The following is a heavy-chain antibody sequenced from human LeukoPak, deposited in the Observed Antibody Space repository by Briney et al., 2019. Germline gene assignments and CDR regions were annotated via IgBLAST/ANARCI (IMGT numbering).Heavy chain of an antibody. J-gene: IGHJ4*02. CDR2: IGVSSGST. V-gene: IGHV3-48*04. Sequence: GGSLRLSCTASGFPFSDYSMNWVRQAPGKGLEWVSYIGVSSGSTKYADSVKGRFTISRDNSKNSLYLQMNSLRAEDTAVYYCSSGLSKVPTLRGYYFEYWGQGTLVTVSS. CDR3: SSGLSKVPTLRGYYFEY. CDR1: GFPFSDYS. D-gene: IGHD5-12*01.